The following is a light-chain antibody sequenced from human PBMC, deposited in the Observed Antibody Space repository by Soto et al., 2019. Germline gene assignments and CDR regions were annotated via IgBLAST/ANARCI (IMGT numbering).Light chain of an antibody. V-gene: IGKV3-15*01. J-gene: IGKJ1*01. Sequence: EIVMTQSPATLSVSPGERATHSCRASQSVRNTLAWCQQKPGQAPRLLISGISTRATGISARFSGSGSGTEFTHTISSLQSEDFAVYYCQQYNNWPGTLGQGTKVDMK. CDR1: QSVRNT. CDR3: QQYNNWPGT. CDR2: GIS.